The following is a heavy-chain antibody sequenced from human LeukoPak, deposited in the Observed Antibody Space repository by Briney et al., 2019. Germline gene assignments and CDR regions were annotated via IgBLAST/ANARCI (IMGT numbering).Heavy chain of an antibody. V-gene: IGHV4-39*01. Sequence: PETRSLLSSVSSHSVSSSIACWRRIRQHPGKRLVWIGCIYCSGSNYYNPSLKSRFTISIDTSKNQFSLKLSSVTAADTAVYYCARLGTYYGSGSYYDRCGQGTLVTVSS. CDR3: ARLGTYYGSGSYYDR. CDR1: SHSVSSSIAC. CDR2: IYCSGSN. J-gene: IGHJ4*02. D-gene: IGHD3-10*01.